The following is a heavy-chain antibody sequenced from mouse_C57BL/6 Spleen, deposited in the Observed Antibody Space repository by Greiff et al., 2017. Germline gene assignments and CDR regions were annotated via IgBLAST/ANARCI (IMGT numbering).Heavy chain of an antibody. J-gene: IGHJ2*01. CDR1: GFNIKDYY. V-gene: IGHV14-2*01. CDR2: IDPEDGET. Sequence: VQLQQSGAELVKPGASVKLSCTASGFNIKDYYMHWVKQRTEQGLEWIGRIDPEDGETKSAPKFQGKATITADTSSNTAYLQLSSLTSEDTAVYYCASIYYDYENYFDDWGQGTTLTVSS. D-gene: IGHD2-4*01. CDR3: ASIYYDYENYFDD.